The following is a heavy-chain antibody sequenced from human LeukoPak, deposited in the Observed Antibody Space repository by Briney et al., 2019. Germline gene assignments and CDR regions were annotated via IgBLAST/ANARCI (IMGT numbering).Heavy chain of an antibody. CDR1: GFTFSDYC. V-gene: IGHV3-11*04. J-gene: IGHJ6*03. Sequence: GGSLRLSCAASGFTFSDYCMSWIRQAPGKGLEWVSYISSSGSTIYYADSVKGRFTISRDNAKNSLYLQMNSLRAEDTAVYYCARESGYCSSTSCTTYYYMDVWGKGTTVTVSS. D-gene: IGHD2-2*01. CDR3: ARESGYCSSTSCTTYYYMDV. CDR2: ISSSGSTI.